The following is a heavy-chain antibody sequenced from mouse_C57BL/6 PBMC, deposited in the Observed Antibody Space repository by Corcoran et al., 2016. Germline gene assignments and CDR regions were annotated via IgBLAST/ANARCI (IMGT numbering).Heavy chain of an antibody. J-gene: IGHJ1*03. CDR3: ARLDDYYGSSYDWYFDV. CDR1: GYTFTSCG. CDR2: IYPRSGNT. D-gene: IGHD1-1*01. Sequence: QVQLQQSGAELARPGASVKLSCKASGYTFTSCGISWVKHRTGQGLEWLGEIYPRSGNTYYNEKFKGKATLTADKSSSTAYMELRSLTSEDSAVYFCARLDDYYGSSYDWYFDVWGTGTTVTVSS. V-gene: IGHV1-81*01.